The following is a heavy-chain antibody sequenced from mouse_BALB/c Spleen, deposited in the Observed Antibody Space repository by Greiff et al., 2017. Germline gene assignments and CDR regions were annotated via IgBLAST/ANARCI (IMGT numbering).Heavy chain of an antibody. CDR1: GYSFTSYY. Sequence: VQLHQSGPELVKPGASVKISCMASGYSFTSYYIHWVKQRPGQGLEWIGWIFPGSGNTKYNEKFKGKATLTADTSSSTAYMQLSSLTSEDSAVYFCATYYRYEGFAYWGQGTLVTVSA. CDR3: ATYYRYEGFAY. J-gene: IGHJ3*01. V-gene: IGHV1-66*01. D-gene: IGHD2-14*01. CDR2: IFPGSGNT.